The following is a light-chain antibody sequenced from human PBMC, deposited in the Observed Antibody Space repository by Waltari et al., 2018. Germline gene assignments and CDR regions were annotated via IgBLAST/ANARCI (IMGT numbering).Light chain of an antibody. Sequence: EIVMTQSPATPSVSPGERATLSCRASQSVRSNVAWYQQKPGQAPRLLIYGASTRATGIPARFSGSGSDTEFTLTISSLQSEDFAVYYCQQYNNWPLTFGGGTKVEI. CDR1: QSVRSN. CDR2: GAS. CDR3: QQYNNWPLT. V-gene: IGKV3-15*01. J-gene: IGKJ4*01.